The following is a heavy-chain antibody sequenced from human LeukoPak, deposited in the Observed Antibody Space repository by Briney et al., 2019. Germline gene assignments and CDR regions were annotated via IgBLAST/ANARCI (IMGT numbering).Heavy chain of an antibody. J-gene: IGHJ6*02. V-gene: IGHV1-18*01. Sequence: ASVKVSSKASGYTFTSYGISWVRQAPGQGLEWMGWISAYNGNTNYAQKLQGRVTMTTDTSTSTAYMELRSLRSDDTAVYYCARITMVRGVIITYGMDVWGQGTTVTVS. CDR2: ISAYNGNT. CDR3: ARITMVRGVIITYGMDV. D-gene: IGHD3-10*01. CDR1: GYTFTSYG.